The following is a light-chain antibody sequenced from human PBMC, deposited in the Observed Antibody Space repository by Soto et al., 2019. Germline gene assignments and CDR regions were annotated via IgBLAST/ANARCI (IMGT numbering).Light chain of an antibody. CDR3: QQGDIWPWT. V-gene: IGKV3D-15*01. J-gene: IGKJ1*01. CDR2: GVF. Sequence: EVVMTQSPVTLSVSLGQRATLSCRASQTVSSHIAWYQQKPGQAPRLLISGVFVRATGIPGRFSGSGSGTEFTLTIGSLQSEDFATYYCQQGDIWPWTFGQGTKVDIK. CDR1: QTVSSH.